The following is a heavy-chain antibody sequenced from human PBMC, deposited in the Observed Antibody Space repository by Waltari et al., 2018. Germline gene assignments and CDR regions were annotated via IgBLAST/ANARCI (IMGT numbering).Heavy chain of an antibody. CDR1: GFTFSSYA. D-gene: IGHD3-22*01. V-gene: IGHV3-23*01. Sequence: EVQLLESGGGLVQPGGSLRLSCAASGFTFSSYAMSWVRQAPGQGLEWVSAISGSGGSTYNADSVKGRFTISRDNSKNTLYLQMNSLRAEDTAVYYCAKCYYDSSGYKSYYYYGMDVWGQGTTVTVSS. CDR2: ISGSGGST. J-gene: IGHJ6*02. CDR3: AKCYYDSSGYKSYYYYGMDV.